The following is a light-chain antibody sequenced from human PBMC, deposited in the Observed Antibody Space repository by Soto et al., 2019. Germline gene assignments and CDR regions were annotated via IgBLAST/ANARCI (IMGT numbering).Light chain of an antibody. J-gene: IGLJ2*01. V-gene: IGLV2-14*03. CDR2: DVS. Sequence: QSALTQPASVSGSPGQSITIYCTGTSSDVGGYNYVSWYQQHPGKAPKVMIYDVSKRPSGISNRFSGSKSGNKAALTISGLQVEDEADYYCSSYTSGSTRVVFGAGTKLTVL. CDR1: SSDVGGYNY. CDR3: SSYTSGSTRVV.